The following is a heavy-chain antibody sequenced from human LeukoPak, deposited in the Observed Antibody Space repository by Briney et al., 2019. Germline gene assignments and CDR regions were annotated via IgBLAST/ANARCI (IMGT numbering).Heavy chain of an antibody. D-gene: IGHD3-3*01. Sequence: SENLSLTCTVSGGSISSYYWSWIRQPLGKGLEWIGYIYYSGSTNYNPSLKSRVTISVDTSKNQFSLKLSSVTTADTAVYYCASGYDFWSGYYYYGMDVWGQGTTVTVSS. V-gene: IGHV4-59*01. CDR3: ASGYDFWSGYYYYGMDV. CDR1: GGSISSYY. J-gene: IGHJ6*02. CDR2: IYYSGST.